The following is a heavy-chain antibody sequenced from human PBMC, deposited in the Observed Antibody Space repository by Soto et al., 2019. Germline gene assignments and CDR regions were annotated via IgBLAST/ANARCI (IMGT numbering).Heavy chain of an antibody. V-gene: IGHV4-39*01. CDR2: IYYSGST. CDR3: ARGEGHWYFDL. CDR1: GDSISSSPYY. J-gene: IGHJ2*01. Sequence: QLQLQESGPGLVKPSETLSLTCTVSGDSISSSPYYWGWIRQSPGKGLEWLGSIYYSGSTYNNPSLNSRVTISVDTSKNQFSLKVRSVTAADTAVYHCARGEGHWYFDLWGRGTLVTVSS.